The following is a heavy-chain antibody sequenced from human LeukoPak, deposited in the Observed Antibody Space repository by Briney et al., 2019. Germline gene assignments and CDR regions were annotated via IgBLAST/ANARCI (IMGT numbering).Heavy chain of an antibody. Sequence: GSLRLSCAASGFTVSSNYMSWVRQAPGKGLEWVSVIYSGGSTYYADSVKGRFTISRDNSKNTLYLQMNSLRAEDTAVYYCARDLRGYSYGGFDYWGQGTLVTVSS. CDR1: GFTVSSNY. V-gene: IGHV3-53*01. J-gene: IGHJ4*02. CDR2: IYSGGST. CDR3: ARDLRGYSYGGFDY. D-gene: IGHD5-18*01.